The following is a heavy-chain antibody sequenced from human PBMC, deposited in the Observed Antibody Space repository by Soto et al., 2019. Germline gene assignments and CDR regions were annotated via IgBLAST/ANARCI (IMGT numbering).Heavy chain of an antibody. CDR1: GYTFTSYY. D-gene: IGHD4-4*01. Sequence: ASVKVSCKASGYTFTSYYMHWVRQAPGQGLEWMGIINPSGGSTSYAQKFQGRVTMTRDTSTSTVYMELSSLRSEDTAVYYCARDRGSNPDPYYYYYYGMDVWGQGTTVTVSS. CDR2: INPSGGST. J-gene: IGHJ6*02. CDR3: ARDRGSNPDPYYYYYYGMDV. V-gene: IGHV1-46*01.